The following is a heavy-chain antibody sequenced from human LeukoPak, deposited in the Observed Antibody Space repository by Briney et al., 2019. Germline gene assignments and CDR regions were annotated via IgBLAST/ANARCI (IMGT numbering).Heavy chain of an antibody. Sequence: GASVKVSCKASGGTFSSYAISWVRQAPGQGLEWMGRIIPILGIANYAQKFQGRVTITADKSTSTAYMELSSLRSEDTAVYYCARDERVVGSQADYWGQGTLVTVSS. D-gene: IGHD2-15*01. CDR2: IIPILGIA. J-gene: IGHJ4*02. CDR1: GGTFSSYA. CDR3: ARDERVVGSQADY. V-gene: IGHV1-69*04.